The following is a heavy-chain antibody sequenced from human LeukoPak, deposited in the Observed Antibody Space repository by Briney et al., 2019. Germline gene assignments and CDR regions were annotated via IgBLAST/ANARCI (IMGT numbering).Heavy chain of an antibody. Sequence: PGRSLRLSCAASGFTFSSYAMHWVSQAPGKGLEWVAVISYDESNKYYADSVKGRFTISRDNFKNTLYLQMNSLRAEDTAVYYCARDNIAVAVGFDYWGQGTLVTVSS. V-gene: IGHV3-30*04. CDR2: ISYDESNK. J-gene: IGHJ4*02. D-gene: IGHD6-19*01. CDR3: ARDNIAVAVGFDY. CDR1: GFTFSSYA.